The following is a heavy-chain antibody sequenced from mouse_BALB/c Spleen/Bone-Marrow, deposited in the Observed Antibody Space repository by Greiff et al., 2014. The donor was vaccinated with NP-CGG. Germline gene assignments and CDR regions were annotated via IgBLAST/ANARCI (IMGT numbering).Heavy chain of an antibody. Sequence: DVKLVESGGGLVQPGGSLRLSCATSGFTFTDYYMSWVRQPPGRALEWLGFIRDKANGYTTEYSASVKGRFTISRDNSQRIVYLQMSTLRTEDSATYYCARDDGNYRCFDYWGQGTTLTVSS. CDR1: GFTFTDYY. J-gene: IGHJ2*01. CDR3: ARDDGNYRCFDY. CDR2: IRDKANGYTT. D-gene: IGHD2-1*01. V-gene: IGHV7-3*02.